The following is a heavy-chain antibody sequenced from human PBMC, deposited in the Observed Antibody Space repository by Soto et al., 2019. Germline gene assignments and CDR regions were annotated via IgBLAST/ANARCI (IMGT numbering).Heavy chain of an antibody. J-gene: IGHJ4*02. Sequence: GGSLRLSCAASGFTFEDYAMHWVRQAPGKGLEWLSSISWNSGSIGYADSVKGRFTISRDNAKNSLYLQMNSLRVEDTAVYYCARESWANPDYWGQGTLVTVSS. CDR1: GFTFEDYA. D-gene: IGHD3-10*01. CDR2: ISWNSGSI. V-gene: IGHV3-9*01. CDR3: ARESWANPDY.